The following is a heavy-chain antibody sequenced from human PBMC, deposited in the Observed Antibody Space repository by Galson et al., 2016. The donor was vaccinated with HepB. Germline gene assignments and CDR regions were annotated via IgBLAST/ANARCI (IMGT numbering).Heavy chain of an antibody. Sequence: SLRLSCAASGFIFSHYGMHWGRQAPGEGLEWVAMIWFDGSSKHHSDSVRGRFTISRDNSKNTLYLEMNSLRAEDTAVYYCAPEDLSSPGNGALDIWGQGAMVTVSS. J-gene: IGHJ3*02. V-gene: IGHV3-33*01. CDR2: IWFDGSSK. CDR1: GFIFSHYG. D-gene: IGHD6-13*01. CDR3: APEDLSSPGNGALDI.